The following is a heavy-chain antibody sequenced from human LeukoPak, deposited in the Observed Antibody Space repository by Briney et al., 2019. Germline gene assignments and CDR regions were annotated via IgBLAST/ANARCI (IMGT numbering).Heavy chain of an antibody. Sequence: PGGSLRLSCAASGFTVSSNYMSWVRQAPGKGLEWVSVIYAGGNTYYADSVKGRFTISRDNSKNTLYLQMNSLRAEDTAVYYCASMKQWRFDYWGQATVLTVSS. CDR3: ASMKQWRFDY. V-gene: IGHV3-53*01. D-gene: IGHD6-19*01. J-gene: IGHJ4*02. CDR2: IYAGGNT. CDR1: GFTVSSNY.